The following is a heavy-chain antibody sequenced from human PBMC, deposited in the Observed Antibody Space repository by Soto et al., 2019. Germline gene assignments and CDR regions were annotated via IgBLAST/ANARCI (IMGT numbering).Heavy chain of an antibody. CDR1: GFSFKNYG. J-gene: IGHJ6*02. V-gene: IGHV3-33*01. Sequence: QVQLVESGGGGVQPGRSLRLSCAASGFSFKNYGMHWVRQAPGKGLEWVAVIWYDGSNKYYADSVKGRFTIARDNSKNTLYLQMNSLRDEDTDVYYCARDYYDRSRSYNGMDVWGQGTTVTVSS. CDR2: IWYDGSNK. D-gene: IGHD3-22*01. CDR3: ARDYYDRSRSYNGMDV.